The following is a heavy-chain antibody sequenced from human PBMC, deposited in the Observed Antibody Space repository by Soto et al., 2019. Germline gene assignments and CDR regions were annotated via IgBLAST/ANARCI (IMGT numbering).Heavy chain of an antibody. J-gene: IGHJ4*02. CDR1: GNTFTSYD. CDR3: ARGRASGSYYLLDY. CDR2: INPNSGNI. Sequence: ASVKVSCKASGNTFTSYDINWVRQATGHGLEWMGWINPNSGNIGYAQKFQGRITMTRDTAIRTAYMEVSRLRSDDTAVYYCARGRASGSYYLLDYWGQGTLVTVTS. D-gene: IGHD3-10*01. V-gene: IGHV1-8*01.